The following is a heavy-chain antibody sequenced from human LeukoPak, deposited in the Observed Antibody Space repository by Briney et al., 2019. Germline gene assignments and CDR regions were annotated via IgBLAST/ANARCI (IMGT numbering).Heavy chain of an antibody. CDR2: INSDGSST. V-gene: IGHV3-74*01. Sequence: QPGGSLRPSCAASGFTFSSYWMHWVRPAPGKGLVWVSRINSDGSSTSYADSVKGRFNISRDNAKNTLYLQMNSLRAEDTAVYYCATGQGHGMDVWGQGTTVTVSS. D-gene: IGHD1-14*01. CDR1: GFTFSSYW. J-gene: IGHJ6*02. CDR3: ATGQGHGMDV.